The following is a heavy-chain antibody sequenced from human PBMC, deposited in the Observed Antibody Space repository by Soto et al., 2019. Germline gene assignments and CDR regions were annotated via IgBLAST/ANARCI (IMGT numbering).Heavy chain of an antibody. J-gene: IGHJ5*01. CDR1: GFTFSSYA. V-gene: IGHV3-23*01. CDR2: ISNSGGAT. D-gene: IGHD2-15*01. CDR3: AKDSRATYSRGFYDS. Sequence: EVQLLESGGDLVQTGGSLRLSCAASGFTFSSYAMSWVHQARGKGLEWVSSISNSGGATNYADSVNGRFTISRDNSKSTLYLQMNSLRAEDTAIYYCAKDSRATYSRGFYDSWGQGTLVTVSS.